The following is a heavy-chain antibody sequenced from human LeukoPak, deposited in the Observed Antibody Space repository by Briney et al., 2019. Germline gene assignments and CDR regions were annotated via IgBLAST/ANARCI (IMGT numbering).Heavy chain of an antibody. CDR1: GFTFSSYW. CDR2: IKQDGSEK. J-gene: IGHJ3*02. Sequence: GGSLRLSCAASGFTFSSYWMSWVRQAPGKGLEWVANIKQDGSEKYYVDSVKGRFTISRDNAKNSLYLQMNSLRAEDTALYYCAKDVAAASDALDIWGQGTMVTVSS. CDR3: AKDVAAASDALDI. V-gene: IGHV3-7*03. D-gene: IGHD6-13*01.